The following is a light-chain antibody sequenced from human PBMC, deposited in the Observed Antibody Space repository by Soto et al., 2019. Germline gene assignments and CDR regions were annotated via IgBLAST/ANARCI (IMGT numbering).Light chain of an antibody. J-gene: IGLJ1*01. V-gene: IGLV2-14*03. CDR2: DVG. CDR1: SSDVGGYNY. Sequence: QSALSQPASVSGSPGQSITISCTGTSSDVGGYNYVSWFQHHPGKAPKLMIYDVGNRPSGVSDRFSGSKSGNMASLTISGLQAEDEADYYCSSYRSTSIPYVFGTGNKVTVL. CDR3: SSYRSTSIPYV.